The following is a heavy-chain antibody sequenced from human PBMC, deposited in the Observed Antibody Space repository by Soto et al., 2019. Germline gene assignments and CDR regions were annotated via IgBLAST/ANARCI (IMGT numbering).Heavy chain of an antibody. CDR2: IDPSDSYT. Sequence: EVQLVQSGAEVKKPGESLRISCKGSGYSFTSYWISWVRQMPGKGLEWMGRIDPSDSYTNYSPSFQGHVTISADKSISTAYLQWSSLKASDTAMYYCARHSNYYDSSGYYLFDYWGQGTLVTVSS. V-gene: IGHV5-10-1*03. CDR3: ARHSNYYDSSGYYLFDY. D-gene: IGHD3-22*01. J-gene: IGHJ4*02. CDR1: GYSFTSYW.